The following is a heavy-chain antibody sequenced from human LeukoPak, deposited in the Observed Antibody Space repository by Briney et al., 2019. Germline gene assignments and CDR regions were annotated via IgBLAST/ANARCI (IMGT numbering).Heavy chain of an antibody. D-gene: IGHD1-26*01. CDR3: ARESGSYLDWYFDL. CDR2: IYSGGST. J-gene: IGHJ2*01. CDR1: GFTFSSYG. V-gene: IGHV3-66*01. Sequence: GGSLRLSCAASGFTFSSYGMHWVRQAPGKGLEWVSVIYSGGSTYYADSVKGRFTISRDNSKNTLYLQMNSLRAEDTAVYYCARESGSYLDWYFDLWGRGTLVTVSS.